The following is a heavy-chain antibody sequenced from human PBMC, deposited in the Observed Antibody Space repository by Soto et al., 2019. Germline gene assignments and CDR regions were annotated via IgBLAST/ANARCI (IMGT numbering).Heavy chain of an antibody. D-gene: IGHD4-4*01. Sequence: SETLSLTCTVSGGSISSGGHYWSWIRQHPGKGLEWIGYIYYSGSTYYNPSLKSRVTISVDTSKNQFSLKLSSVTAADTAVYYCARAFAAPYSFDYWGQGTLVTVSS. J-gene: IGHJ4*02. CDR2: IYYSGST. CDR1: GGSISSGGHY. V-gene: IGHV4-31*03. CDR3: ARAFAAPYSFDY.